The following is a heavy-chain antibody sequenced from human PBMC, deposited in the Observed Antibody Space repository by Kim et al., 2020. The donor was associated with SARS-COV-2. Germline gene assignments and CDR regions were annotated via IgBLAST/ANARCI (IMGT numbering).Heavy chain of an antibody. V-gene: IGHV1-18*01. CDR3: ARDWVTFGGVIVIPFDP. CDR2: ISAYNGNT. J-gene: IGHJ5*02. D-gene: IGHD3-16*02. Sequence: ASVKVSCKASGYTFTSYGISWVRQAPGQGLEWMGWISAYNGNTNYAQKLQGRVTMTTDISTSTAYMELRSLRSDDTAVYYCARDWVTFGGVIVIPFDPWGQGTLVTVSS. CDR1: GYTFTSYG.